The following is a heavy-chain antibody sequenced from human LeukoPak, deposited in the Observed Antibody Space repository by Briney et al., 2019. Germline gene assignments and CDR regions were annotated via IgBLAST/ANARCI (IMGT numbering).Heavy chain of an antibody. D-gene: IGHD3-10*01. Sequence: SETLSLTCTVSGGSISSSSYYWGWIRQPPGKGLEWIGSIYYSGSTYYNPSLKSRVTISVDTSKNQFSLKLSSVTAADTAVYYCARGVRVDYGSGRGKAYFDYWGQGTLVTVSS. J-gene: IGHJ4*02. V-gene: IGHV4-39*07. CDR3: ARGVRVDYGSGRGKAYFDY. CDR1: GGSISSSSYY. CDR2: IYYSGST.